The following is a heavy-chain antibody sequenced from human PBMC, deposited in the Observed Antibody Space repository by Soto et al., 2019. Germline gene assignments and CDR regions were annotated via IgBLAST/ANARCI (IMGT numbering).Heavy chain of an antibody. CDR2: ISAYNGNT. CDR1: GYTFTSYG. D-gene: IGHD2-15*01. J-gene: IGHJ6*03. V-gene: IGHV1-18*01. Sequence: GASVKVSCKASGYTFTSYGISWVRQAPGQGLEWMGWISAYNGNTNYAQKLQGRVTMTTDTSTSTAYMELRSLRSDDTAVYYCARAGQGYCSGGSCHQSYYYMDVWGKGTTVTVSS. CDR3: ARAGQGYCSGGSCHQSYYYMDV.